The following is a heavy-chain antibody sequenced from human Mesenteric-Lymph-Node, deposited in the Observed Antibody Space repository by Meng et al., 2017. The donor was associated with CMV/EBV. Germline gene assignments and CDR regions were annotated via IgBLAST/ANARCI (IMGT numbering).Heavy chain of an antibody. V-gene: IGHV3-23*03. D-gene: IGHD3-10*01. CDR2: IYSGGTST. CDR3: AKEMVPAAPTGCFDP. J-gene: IGHJ5*02. Sequence: GESLTISCAASGFTFSSYSMNWVRQAPGKGLEWVSLIYSGGTSTNYADSVKGRFTISRDNSKNTLYLQMNSLRADDTAVYYCAKEMVPAAPTGCFDPWGQGTLVTVSS. CDR1: GFTFSSYS.